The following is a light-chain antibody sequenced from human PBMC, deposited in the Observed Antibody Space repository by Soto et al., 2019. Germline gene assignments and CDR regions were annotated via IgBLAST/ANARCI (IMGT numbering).Light chain of an antibody. V-gene: IGKV1-5*03. CDR2: KAS. CDR1: QSISSL. J-gene: IGKJ5*01. CDR3: QQYSTYPLT. Sequence: DIQMTQSPSTLSASVGDRVTITCRASQSISSLLAWYQQKPGRAPTLLIYKASTLESGVPSRFSGSESETEFTLTISSLRPDDFATYYCQQYSTYPLTFGQGTRLDIK.